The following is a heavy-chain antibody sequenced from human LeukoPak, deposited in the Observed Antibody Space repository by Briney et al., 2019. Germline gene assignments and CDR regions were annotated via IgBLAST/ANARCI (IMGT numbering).Heavy chain of an antibody. CDR3: ATHSPEWRYSGYYNFYYMDV. J-gene: IGHJ6*03. V-gene: IGHV1-69*06. CDR2: IIPFFGRA. CDR1: GGTFSSYG. Sequence: GASVKVSCKASGGTFSSYGISWVRQAPGQGLEWMGGIIPFFGRADYAQKFQGRVTMTEDTSTHTAYMELSSLRSEDTAVYFCATHSPEWRYSGYYNFYYMDVWGKGTTVTVSS. D-gene: IGHD5-12*01.